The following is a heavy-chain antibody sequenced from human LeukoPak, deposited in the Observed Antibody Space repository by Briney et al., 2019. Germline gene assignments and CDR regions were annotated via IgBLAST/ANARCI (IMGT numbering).Heavy chain of an antibody. D-gene: IGHD3-22*01. Sequence: SETLSLTCTVSGGSISSDYWSWIRQPPGKGLEWIGYIYFSGSTNYNPSLKSRVTISVDTSKTQLSLKLSSVTAADTAVFYCASLTTADAFDIWGQGTMVTVSS. J-gene: IGHJ3*02. CDR2: IYFSGST. V-gene: IGHV4-59*01. CDR3: ASLTTADAFDI. CDR1: GGSISSDY.